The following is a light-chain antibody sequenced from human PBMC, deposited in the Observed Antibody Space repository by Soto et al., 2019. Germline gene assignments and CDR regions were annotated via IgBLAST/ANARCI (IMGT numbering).Light chain of an antibody. CDR2: DAS. J-gene: IGKJ1*01. CDR1: QSVNSN. V-gene: IGKV3-15*01. CDR3: KQSNNLPTT. Sequence: EIVMTQSPATLSVSPGETATLSCRASQSVNSNLAWYQQKPGQAPRLLISDASTRAAGLPARFSGSGSGTEFTHTISSLQSEDFAVYFCKQSNNLPTTFGQGTNVEIK.